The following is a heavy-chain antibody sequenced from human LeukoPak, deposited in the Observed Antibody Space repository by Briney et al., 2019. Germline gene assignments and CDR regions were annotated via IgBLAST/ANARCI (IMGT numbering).Heavy chain of an antibody. CDR2: IYSGGST. V-gene: IGHV3-53*01. CDR3: ASGARIPSFLFDY. J-gene: IGHJ4*02. CDR1: GFTVSSNY. Sequence: GGSLRLSCAASGFTVSSNYMSWVRQAPGKGLEWVSVIYSGGSTYYADSVKGRFTISRDNSKNTLYLQMNSLRAEDTAVYYCASGARIPSFLFDYWGQGALVTVSS. D-gene: IGHD1-26*01.